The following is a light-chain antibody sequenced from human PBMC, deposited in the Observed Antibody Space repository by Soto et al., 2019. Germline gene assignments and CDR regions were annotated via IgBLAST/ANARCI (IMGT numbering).Light chain of an antibody. Sequence: QSVLTQPASASGSPGQPITISCTGTSNDVGSYNLVSWYQQHPGKAPKLMIYEGSERPSGVSGRVSGSKSGNTASLTISGLQAEDEDDYYCSSDAGSSTLVFGGGTKLTVL. CDR2: EGS. CDR1: SNDVGSYNL. J-gene: IGLJ3*02. CDR3: SSDAGSSTLV. V-gene: IGLV2-23*01.